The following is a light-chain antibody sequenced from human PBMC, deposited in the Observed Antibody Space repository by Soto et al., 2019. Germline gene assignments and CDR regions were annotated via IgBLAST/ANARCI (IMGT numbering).Light chain of an antibody. V-gene: IGLV2-14*01. CDR3: GSYTSSSTLV. J-gene: IGLJ2*01. CDR1: SSDVGGYNY. CDR2: DVS. Sequence: QSALTQPASVSGSPGQSITISCTGTSSDVGGYNYVSWYQQHPGKAPKLMIYDVSNRPSGVSNRFSGSKSGNTASLTISGLQAEDEADYYGGSYTSSSTLVFGGGTQLTVL.